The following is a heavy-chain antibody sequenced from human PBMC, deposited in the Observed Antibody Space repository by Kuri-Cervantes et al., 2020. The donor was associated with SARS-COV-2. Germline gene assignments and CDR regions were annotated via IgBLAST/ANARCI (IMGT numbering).Heavy chain of an antibody. CDR3: ARVLQYSSSSRVRYGMDV. D-gene: IGHD6-6*01. CDR2: IYYSGST. J-gene: IGHJ6*02. Sequence: ESLKISCTVSGGSVSSGSYYWSWIRQPPGKGLEWIGYIYYSGSTNYNPSLKSRVTISVDTSKNQFSLKLSSVTAADTAVYYCARVLQYSSSSRVRYGMDVWGQGTTVTVSS. CDR1: GGSVSSGSYY. V-gene: IGHV4-61*01.